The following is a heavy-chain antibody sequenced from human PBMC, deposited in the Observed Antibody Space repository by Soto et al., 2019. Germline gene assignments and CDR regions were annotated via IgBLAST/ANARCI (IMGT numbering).Heavy chain of an antibody. J-gene: IGHJ3*02. CDR2: IYPGDSDT. CDR1: GYSFTSYW. D-gene: IGHD3-22*01. Sequence: HGESLKISCKGSGYSFTSYWIGWVRQMPGKGLEWMGIIYPGDSDTRYSPSFQGQVTISADKSISTAYLQWSSLKASDTAMYYCALYYYDSTRAPAAFDIWGQGTMVTVSS. CDR3: ALYYYDSTRAPAAFDI. V-gene: IGHV5-51*01.